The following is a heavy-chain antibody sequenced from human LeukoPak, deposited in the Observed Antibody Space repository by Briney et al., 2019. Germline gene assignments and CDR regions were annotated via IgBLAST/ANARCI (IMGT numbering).Heavy chain of an antibody. V-gene: IGHV1-8*01. CDR1: GYTFTSYD. Sequence: ASVKVSCKASGYTFTSYDINWVRQATGQGLEWMGWMNPNSGNTGHAQKFQGRITMTRNTSISTAYMELSSLRSEDTAVYYCARAEPTYCGGDCFPAVTPVDYWGQGTLVTVSS. CDR3: ARAEPTYCGGDCFPAVTPVDY. D-gene: IGHD2-21*02. J-gene: IGHJ4*02. CDR2: MNPNSGNT.